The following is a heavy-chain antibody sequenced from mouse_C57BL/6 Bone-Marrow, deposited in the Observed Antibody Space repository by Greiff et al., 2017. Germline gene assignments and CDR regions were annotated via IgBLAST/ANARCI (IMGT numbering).Heavy chain of an antibody. CDR3: ARNLGDYDYVYFDY. J-gene: IGHJ2*01. CDR2: IWSGGST. V-gene: IGHV2-2*01. Sequence: VKLMESGPGLVQPSQSLSITCTVSGFSLTSYGVHWVRQSPGKGLEWLGVIWSGGSTDYNAAFISRLSISKDNSKSQVFFKMNSLQADDTAIYYCARNLGDYDYVYFDYWGQGTTLTVSS. D-gene: IGHD2-4*01. CDR1: GFSLTSYG.